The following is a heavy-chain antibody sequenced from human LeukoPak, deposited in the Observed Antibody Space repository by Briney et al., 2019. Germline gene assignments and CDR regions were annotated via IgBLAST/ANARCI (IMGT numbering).Heavy chain of an antibody. J-gene: IGHJ4*02. V-gene: IGHV4-4*07. D-gene: IGHD1-7*01. CDR3: ARGTKKTVYHTLDY. Sequence: SETLSLTCTVSGTSISDYFWNWIRQPAGRGLEWIGRIDTSGTAKYNSSLKSRVTISVDTSKNQFSLRLSSAAAADTAIYYCARGTKKTVYHTLDYWGQGILVTVSS. CDR1: GTSISDYF. CDR2: IDTSGTA.